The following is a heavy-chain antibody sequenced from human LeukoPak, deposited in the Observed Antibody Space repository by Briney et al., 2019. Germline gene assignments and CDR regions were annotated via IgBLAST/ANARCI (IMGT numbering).Heavy chain of an antibody. D-gene: IGHD3-22*01. Sequence: GGSLRLSCVASGFTFDDYGMSWVRQAPGKGLEWVSVINWNGGSTGYADSVKGRFTISRDNAKNSLCLQMNSLRAEDTALYYCARLTRYHYDKSGYIGAFDIWGQGTTVTVSS. CDR2: INWNGGST. J-gene: IGHJ3*02. V-gene: IGHV3-20*04. CDR1: GFTFDDYG. CDR3: ARLTRYHYDKSGYIGAFDI.